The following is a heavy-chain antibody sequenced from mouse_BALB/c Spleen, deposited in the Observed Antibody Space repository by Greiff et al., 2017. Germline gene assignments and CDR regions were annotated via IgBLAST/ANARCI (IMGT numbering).Heavy chain of an antibody. Sequence: QVQLQQSGPDLVAPSQSLSITCTVSGFSLTSYGVHWVRQPPGKGLEWLVVIWSDGSTTYNSALKSRLSISKDNSKSQVFLKMNSLQTDDTAMYYCARHEVVAHYDAMDYWGQGTSVTVSS. D-gene: IGHD1-1*01. V-gene: IGHV2-6-2*01. CDR2: IWSDGST. J-gene: IGHJ4*01. CDR1: GFSLTSYG. CDR3: ARHEVVAHYDAMDY.